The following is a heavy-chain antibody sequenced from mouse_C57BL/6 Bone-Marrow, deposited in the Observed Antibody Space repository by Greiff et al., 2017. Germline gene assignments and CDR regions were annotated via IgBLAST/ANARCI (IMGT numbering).Heavy chain of an antibody. V-gene: IGHV1-50*01. CDR1: GYTFTSYW. CDR3: ARSVYYGSSSVNWYFDV. Sequence: VQLQQPGAELVKPGAPVKLSCKASGYTFTSYWMQWVKQRPGQGLEWVGEIDPSDSYTNYNQKFKGKSTLTVATSSSTAYMQLSSLTSEDSAVYYCARSVYYGSSSVNWYFDVGGRGTTITVSA. J-gene: IGHJ1*03. CDR2: IDPSDSYT. D-gene: IGHD1-1*01.